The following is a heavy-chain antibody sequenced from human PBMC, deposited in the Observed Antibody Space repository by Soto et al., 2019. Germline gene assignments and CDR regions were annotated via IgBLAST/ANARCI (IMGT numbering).Heavy chain of an antibody. V-gene: IGHV1-69*13. CDR2: IIPIFGTA. CDR1: GGTFSSYA. J-gene: IGHJ6*02. D-gene: IGHD5-18*01. Sequence: SVKVSCKASGGTFSSYAISWVRQAPGQGLEWMGGIIPIFGTANYAQKFQGRVTITADESTSTAYMELSSLRSEDTAVYYCARENTAMVTAYYYGMDVWGQGTTVTVSS. CDR3: ARENTAMVTAYYYGMDV.